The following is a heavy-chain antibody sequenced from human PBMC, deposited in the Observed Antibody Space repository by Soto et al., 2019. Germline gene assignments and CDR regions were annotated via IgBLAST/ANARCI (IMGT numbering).Heavy chain of an antibody. Sequence: QLQLQESGPGLVKPSETLSLTCTVSGGSISSSSYYWGWIRQPPGQGLEWLGTIYSLGNTYYNPSLKSRVTKSLDKCKSQLFLKLSSVTAPDTAVYYCARQIYDSSGYYYAYWGQGTLVTVSS. CDR3: ARQIYDSSGYYYAY. D-gene: IGHD3-22*01. CDR1: GGSISSSSYY. CDR2: IYSLGNT. V-gene: IGHV4-39*01. J-gene: IGHJ1*01.